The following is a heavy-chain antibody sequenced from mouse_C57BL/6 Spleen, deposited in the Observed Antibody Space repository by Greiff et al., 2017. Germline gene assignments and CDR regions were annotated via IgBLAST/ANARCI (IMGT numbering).Heavy chain of an antibody. CDR3: ARWPITTVGATGFDV. Sequence: EVKLVESGGGLVKPGGSLKLSCAASGFTFSSYALSWVRQTPEKRLEWVATISDGGSYTYYPDNVQGRFTISRDNAKNNLYLEISNVKSEDTAMYYCARWPITTVGATGFDVWGTGTTVTGSS. V-gene: IGHV5-4*03. CDR2: ISDGGSYT. J-gene: IGHJ1*03. D-gene: IGHD1-1*01. CDR1: GFTFSSYA.